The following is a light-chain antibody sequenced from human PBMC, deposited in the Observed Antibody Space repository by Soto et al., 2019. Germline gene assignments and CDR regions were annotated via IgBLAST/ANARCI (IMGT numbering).Light chain of an antibody. V-gene: IGLV2-8*01. Sequence: ALTQPPSASGSPGQSVTISCTGTSSDVGAYDYVSWYQQHPGKAPKLMIYEINKRPSGVPDRFSGSKSGNTASLTVSGLQAEDEADYYCSSFAGSNNFPYVFGTGTKVTVL. J-gene: IGLJ1*01. CDR1: SSDVGAYDY. CDR2: EIN. CDR3: SSFAGSNNFPYV.